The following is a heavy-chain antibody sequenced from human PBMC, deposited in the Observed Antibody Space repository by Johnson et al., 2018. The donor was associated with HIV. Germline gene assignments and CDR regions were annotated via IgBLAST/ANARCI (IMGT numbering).Heavy chain of an antibody. V-gene: IGHV3-30*18. CDR2: ISYDGSSE. CDR3: AKDTAMLRSSAAFDI. Sequence: QVQLVEFGGGVVQPGRSLRLSCEASGFTFSTYAMHWVRQAPGKGLEWVVVISYDGSSEYYADSVKGRFAVSRDNSRNTLYLQMNSLRPDDTAVYYCAKDTAMLRSSAAFDIWGQGTMVTVSS. D-gene: IGHD5-18*01. CDR1: GFTFSTYA. J-gene: IGHJ3*02.